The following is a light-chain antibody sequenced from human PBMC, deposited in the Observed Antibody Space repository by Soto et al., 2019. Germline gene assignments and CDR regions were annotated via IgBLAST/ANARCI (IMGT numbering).Light chain of an antibody. CDR2: GAS. CDR1: QSIGVNF. CDR3: QQYGGSPRT. V-gene: IGKV3-20*01. Sequence: EIVLTQSPGTLSLSPGEGATLSCRASQSIGVNFLAWYQQRRGQAPRLLIHGASNRATGIPARFSGSGSGTDFTLTITRLEPEDFAVYYCQQYGGSPRTFGQGTKVEGK. J-gene: IGKJ1*01.